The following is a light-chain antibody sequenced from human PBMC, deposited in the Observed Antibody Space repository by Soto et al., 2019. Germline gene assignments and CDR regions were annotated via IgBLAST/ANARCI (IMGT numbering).Light chain of an antibody. Sequence: EILLTQSPATLSLSPGERATLSCRASQRISSYLAWYQQQPGQAPRLLIYDASNRATGIPARFSGSGSGTDFTLTISSLEPEDFAVYYCQHRYNWPQSFGQGTKLEI. CDR1: QRISSY. CDR2: DAS. V-gene: IGKV3-11*01. J-gene: IGKJ2*01. CDR3: QHRYNWPQS.